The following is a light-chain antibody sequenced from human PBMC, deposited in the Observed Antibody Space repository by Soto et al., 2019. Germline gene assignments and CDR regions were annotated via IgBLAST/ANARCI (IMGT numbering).Light chain of an antibody. Sequence: DIQMTQSPSSLSASVGDRVTITCQASQDIRNYLNWYQQKPGKAPKLLIYDASNLETVVPSRFSGSGSGTDFTFTISSLQPEDIATYYCQQYDNLPMYTFGQGTKLEIK. J-gene: IGKJ2*01. CDR1: QDIRNY. CDR3: QQYDNLPMYT. V-gene: IGKV1-33*01. CDR2: DAS.